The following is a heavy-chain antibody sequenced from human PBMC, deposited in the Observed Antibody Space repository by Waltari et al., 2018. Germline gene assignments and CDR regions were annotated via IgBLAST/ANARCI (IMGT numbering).Heavy chain of an antibody. J-gene: IGHJ4*02. Sequence: QVQLVESGGGLVKPGGSLRLSCAASGFPFRTFSLSWIRQAPGKGLEWVSYISSSGSTIYYADSVKGRFTISRDNAKNSLYLQMNSRRAEDTAVYYCAREGVTTFDYWGQGTLVTVSS. CDR1: GFPFRTFS. D-gene: IGHD1-1*01. V-gene: IGHV3-11*04. CDR2: ISSSGSTI. CDR3: AREGVTTFDY.